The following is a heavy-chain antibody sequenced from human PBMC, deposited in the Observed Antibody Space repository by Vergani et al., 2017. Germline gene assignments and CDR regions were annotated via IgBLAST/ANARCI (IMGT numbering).Heavy chain of an antibody. V-gene: IGHV4-39*01. CDR1: ADSISSGSYY. CDR3: ARQRPGSGWSPGDFDD. J-gene: IGHJ4*02. Sequence: QLQLQQSGPGLVKPSETLFLTCTVSADSISSGSYYWGWIRQPPGKSLAWIGSIYYSGLTYYNPSLKSRVAISVDTSKNQFSLKVTSVTAADTAVYFCARQRPGSGWSPGDFDDWGQGILVTVSS. D-gene: IGHD6-19*01. CDR2: IYYSGLT.